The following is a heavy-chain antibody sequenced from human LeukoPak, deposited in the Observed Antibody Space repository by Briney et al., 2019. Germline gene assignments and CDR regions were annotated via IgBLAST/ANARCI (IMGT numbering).Heavy chain of an antibody. CDR3: ARSYYDSSGFYYFDY. CDR2: INPSGGST. CDR1: GYTFTSYY. D-gene: IGHD3-22*01. Sequence: ASVKVSCKASGYTFTSYYMHWVRQAPGQGLEWMGIINPSGGSTSYAQKFQGRVTMTRVMSTSTVYMELSSLRSEDTAVYYCARSYYDSSGFYYFDYWGQGTLVTVSS. V-gene: IGHV1-46*01. J-gene: IGHJ4*02.